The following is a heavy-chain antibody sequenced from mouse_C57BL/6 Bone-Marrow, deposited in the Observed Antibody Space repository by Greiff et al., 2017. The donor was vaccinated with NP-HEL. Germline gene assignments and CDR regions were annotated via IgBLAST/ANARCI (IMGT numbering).Heavy chain of an antibody. CDR2: ISNGGGST. Sequence: DVKLVESGGGLVQPGGSLKLSCAASGFTFSDYYMYWVRQIPEKRLEWVAYISNGGGSTYYPDTVKGRFTISRDNAKNTLYLQMSRLKSEDTAMYYCARHYYGSSYYAMDYWGQGTSVTVSS. D-gene: IGHD1-1*01. V-gene: IGHV5-12*01. CDR3: ARHYYGSSYYAMDY. J-gene: IGHJ4*01. CDR1: GFTFSDYY.